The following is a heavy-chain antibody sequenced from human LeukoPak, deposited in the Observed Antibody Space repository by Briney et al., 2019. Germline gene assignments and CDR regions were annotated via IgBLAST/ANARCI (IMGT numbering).Heavy chain of an antibody. CDR1: GFTFSSYW. CDR2: IKQDGSEK. CDR3: ARRRETYSSNWYPIYYFDY. V-gene: IGHV3-7*01. J-gene: IGHJ4*02. Sequence: GGSLRLSCAASGFTFSSYWMSWVRQAPGKGLEWVANIKQDGSEKYYVDSVKGRFTISRDNAKNSLYLQMNSLRAEDTAVYYCARRRETYSSNWYPIYYFDYWGQGTLVTVSS. D-gene: IGHD6-13*01.